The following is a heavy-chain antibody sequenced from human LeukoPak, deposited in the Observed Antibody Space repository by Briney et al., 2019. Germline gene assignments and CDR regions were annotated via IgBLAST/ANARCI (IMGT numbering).Heavy chain of an antibody. Sequence: GGSLRLSCAASGFTFDDYGMTWVRQPPGKGLEWVAIIKQDGSEKYYVNSVKGRFTISRDNAKNSLYLQLNILRAEDTAVYYCARDLEIWGQGTMVAVSS. J-gene: IGHJ3*02. V-gene: IGHV3-7*01. CDR3: ARDLEI. CDR2: IKQDGSEK. CDR1: GFTFDDYG.